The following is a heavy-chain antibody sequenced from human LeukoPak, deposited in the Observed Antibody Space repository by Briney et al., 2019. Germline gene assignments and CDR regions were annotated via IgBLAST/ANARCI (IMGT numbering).Heavy chain of an antibody. Sequence: GGSLRLSCAASGFTFSTYWMTWVRQAPGKGLEWVASIKQDGGEKYYVDSVEGRFTVSRDNAKNSLYLQMNSLRAEDTAVFYCARVSKAANPTSDSPWFDPWGQGTLVTVSS. CDR2: IKQDGGEK. D-gene: IGHD2-15*01. CDR3: ARVSKAANPTSDSPWFDP. V-gene: IGHV3-7*02. CDR1: GFTFSTYW. J-gene: IGHJ5*02.